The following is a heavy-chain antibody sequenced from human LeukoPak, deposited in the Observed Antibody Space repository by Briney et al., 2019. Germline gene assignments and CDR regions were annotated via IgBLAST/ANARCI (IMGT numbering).Heavy chain of an antibody. CDR2: INTNTGNP. V-gene: IGHV7-4-1*02. D-gene: IGHD6-19*01. CDR3: ARVTPQWLATYYFDY. J-gene: IGHJ4*02. CDR1: GYTFTSYA. Sequence: GASVKLSRKASGYTFTSYAMNWVRQSPGHRLEWMGWINTNTGNPTYAQGFTGRFVFSLDTSVSTAYLQISSLKAEDTAVYYCARVTPQWLATYYFDYWGQGTLVTVSS.